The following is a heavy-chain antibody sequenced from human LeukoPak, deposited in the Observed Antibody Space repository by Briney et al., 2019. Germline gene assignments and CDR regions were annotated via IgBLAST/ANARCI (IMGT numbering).Heavy chain of an antibody. D-gene: IGHD2-21*01. Sequence: SETLSLTCIISDDSISSSTYYWGWIRQPPGKGLEWIGTLYYSGKTYYNPSLKSRVTISIDTSKNQFSLKLTSATAADTAVYYCARDHSSASHTYYYYYMDVWGKGTTVTVSS. CDR2: LYYSGKT. V-gene: IGHV4-39*07. J-gene: IGHJ6*03. CDR1: DDSISSSTYY. CDR3: ARDHSSASHTYYYYYMDV.